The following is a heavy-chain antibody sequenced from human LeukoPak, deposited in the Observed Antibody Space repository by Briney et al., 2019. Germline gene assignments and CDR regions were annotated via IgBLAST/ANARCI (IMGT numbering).Heavy chain of an antibody. CDR2: INPNSGGT. J-gene: IGHJ4*02. CDR1: GYTFTGYY. CDR3: AIDRTWANYFDY. V-gene: IGHV1-2*02. Sequence: ASVTVSCKASGYTFTGYYMHWVRQAPGQGLEWMGWINPNSGGTNYAQKFQGRVTMTRDTSISTAYMELSRLRSDDTAVYYCAIDRTWANYFDYWGQGTLVTVSS. D-gene: IGHD7-27*01.